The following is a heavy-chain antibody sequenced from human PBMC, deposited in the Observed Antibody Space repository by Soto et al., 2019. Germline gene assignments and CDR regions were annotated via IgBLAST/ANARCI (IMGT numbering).Heavy chain of an antibody. D-gene: IGHD3-22*01. CDR2: IWYDGSNK. CDR1: GFTFSSYG. J-gene: IGHJ4*02. V-gene: IGHV3-33*01. CDR3: AREHPDLDSSGYYRRGGGYYFDY. Sequence: GGSLRLSCAASGFTFSSYGMHWVRQAPGKGLEWVAVIWYDGSNKYYADSVKGRFTISRDNSKNTLYLQMNSLRAEDTAVDYCAREHPDLDSSGYYRRGGGYYFDYWGQGTLVTVSS.